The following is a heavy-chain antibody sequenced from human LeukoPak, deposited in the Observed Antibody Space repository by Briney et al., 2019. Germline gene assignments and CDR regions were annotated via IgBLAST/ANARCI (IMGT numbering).Heavy chain of an antibody. Sequence: PGRSLRLSCAASGFTFDDYAMHWVRQAPGKGLEWVSGISWNSGSIGYADSVKGRFTISRDNAKNSLYLQMNSLRAEDTAVYYCARVGEKWELLTDGAYYYMDVWGKGTTVTVSS. J-gene: IGHJ6*03. CDR2: ISWNSGSI. CDR3: ARVGEKWELLTDGAYYYMDV. V-gene: IGHV3-9*01. D-gene: IGHD1-26*01. CDR1: GFTFDDYA.